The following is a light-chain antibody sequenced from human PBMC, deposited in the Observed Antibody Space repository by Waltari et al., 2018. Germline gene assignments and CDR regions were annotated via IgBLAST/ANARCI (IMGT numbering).Light chain of an antibody. J-gene: IGLJ2*01. CDR3: QVWVQSDHRVV. CDR1: NIVAKS. Sequence: SYVLTQPPSMSVAPGQTATVTCGGDNIVAKSVHWYQQRAGQAPVLVIFDDTGRPSGTPERFSGSNSDNPATLTIKRVEAGDEADYFCQVWVQSDHRVVFGGGTRLTVL. V-gene: IGLV3-21*02. CDR2: DDT.